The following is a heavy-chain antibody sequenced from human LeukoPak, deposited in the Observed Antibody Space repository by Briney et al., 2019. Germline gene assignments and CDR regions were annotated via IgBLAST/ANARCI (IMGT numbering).Heavy chain of an antibody. CDR1: GFTFSQFG. D-gene: IGHD3-22*01. V-gene: IGHV3-33*01. CDR3: ARGTYNSDSSGYYYGY. CDR2: IWYDGSEK. Sequence: PGRSLRLSCAASGFTFSQFGMHWVRQAPGKGLEWVAIIWYDGSEKFYGDSVKGRFTISRDNAKNSLYLEMDTLRAEDTAVYYCARGTYNSDSSGYYYGYWGQGTLVTVSS. J-gene: IGHJ4*02.